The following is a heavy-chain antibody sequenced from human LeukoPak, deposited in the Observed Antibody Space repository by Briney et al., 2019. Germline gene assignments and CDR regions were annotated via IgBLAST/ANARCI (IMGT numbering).Heavy chain of an antibody. D-gene: IGHD6-19*01. J-gene: IGHJ4*02. V-gene: IGHV4-39*01. CDR2: LHYSGST. Sequence: NPSETLSLTCTVSGGSISSSSYYWGWIRQPPGKGLEWIGNLHYSGSTYYNPSLKSRVTISGDTSKNQVSLKLSSVTAADTAVYYCASAGYASGSYYFDDWGQGTLVTVSS. CDR1: GGSISSSSYY. CDR3: ASAGYASGSYYFDD.